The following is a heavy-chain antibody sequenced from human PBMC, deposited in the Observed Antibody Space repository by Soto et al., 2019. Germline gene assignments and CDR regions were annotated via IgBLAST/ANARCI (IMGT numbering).Heavy chain of an antibody. Sequence: PGGSLRLSCAASGFTFSSYWMHWVRQAPGKGLEWVAHINQDGSKKDYVDSVKGRFTLSRDNAKNSVYLQMDSLRAEDTATYYCARDRDWSLDYWGQGIMVTVSS. CDR1: GFTFSSYW. D-gene: IGHD2-21*01. V-gene: IGHV3-7*01. CDR2: INQDGSKK. J-gene: IGHJ4*02. CDR3: ARDRDWSLDY.